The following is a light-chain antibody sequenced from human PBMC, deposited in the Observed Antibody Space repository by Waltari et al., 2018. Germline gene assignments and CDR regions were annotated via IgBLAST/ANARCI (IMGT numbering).Light chain of an antibody. CDR2: GAS. CDR3: QQYGPSPPFT. V-gene: IGKV3-20*01. CDR1: QSVSSSY. J-gene: IGKJ2*01. Sequence: VLTQSPGPLSLSPGERAAPFPRASQSVSSSYLAWYQQRPGQPPRLLIYGASSRATGIPDRFSGSGSGTDFTLTISRLEPEDFAMYYCQQYGPSPPFTFGQGTKLEIK.